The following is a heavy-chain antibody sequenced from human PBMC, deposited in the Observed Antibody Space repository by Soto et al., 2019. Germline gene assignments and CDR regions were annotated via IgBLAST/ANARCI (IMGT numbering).Heavy chain of an antibody. J-gene: IGHJ6*02. CDR1: GFTFSSYA. CDR2: ISGSGGST. CDR3: ARRDLSYYVSSGTYYYYGMDV. Sequence: PGGSLRLSCAASGFTFSSYAMSWVRQAPGKGLEWVSAISGSGGSTYYADSVKGRFTISRDNSKNTLYLQMNSLRAEDTAVYYCARRDLSYYVSSGTYYYYGMDVWGQGTTVTVSS. V-gene: IGHV3-23*01. D-gene: IGHD3-22*01.